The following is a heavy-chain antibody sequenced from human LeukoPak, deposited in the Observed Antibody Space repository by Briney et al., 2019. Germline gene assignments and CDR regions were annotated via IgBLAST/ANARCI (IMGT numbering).Heavy chain of an antibody. D-gene: IGHD2-2*03. J-gene: IGHJ5*02. CDR1: GGSFSGYY. CDR2: INHSGST. CDR3: ARGGGGYCSSTSCYDLRWFDP. V-gene: IGHV4-34*01. Sequence: SETLSLTCAVYGGSFSGYYWSWIRRPPGKGLEWIGEINHSGSTNYNPSLKSRVTISVDTSKNQFSLKLSSVTAADTAVYYCARGGGGYCSSTSCYDLRWFDPWGQGTLVTVSS.